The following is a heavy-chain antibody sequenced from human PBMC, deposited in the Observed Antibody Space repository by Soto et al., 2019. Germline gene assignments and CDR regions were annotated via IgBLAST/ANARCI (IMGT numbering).Heavy chain of an antibody. D-gene: IGHD3-3*01. V-gene: IGHV4-39*01. CDR1: GGSISSYY. CDR2: IYYSGST. CDR3: ARHYDFWSGYLDY. J-gene: IGHJ4*02. Sequence: SETLSLTCTVSGGSISSYYWGWIRQPPGKGLEWIGSIYYSGSTYYNPSLKSRVTISVDTSKNQFSLKLSSVTAADTAVYYCARHYDFWSGYLDYWGQGTLVTVSS.